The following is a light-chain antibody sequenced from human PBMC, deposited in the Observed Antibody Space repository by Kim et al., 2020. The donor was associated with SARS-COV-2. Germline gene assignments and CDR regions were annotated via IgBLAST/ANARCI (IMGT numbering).Light chain of an antibody. Sequence: TLSASVGDTVTITCRASQSITSGLAWYQQKPGKAPKLLIYAVSSLDSGVPSRFSGSGSGTQFTLTISSLQPDDFGTYYCQQHNGYFGGGTKVDIK. V-gene: IGKV1-5*01. CDR1: QSITSG. CDR2: AVS. J-gene: IGKJ4*01. CDR3: QQHNGY.